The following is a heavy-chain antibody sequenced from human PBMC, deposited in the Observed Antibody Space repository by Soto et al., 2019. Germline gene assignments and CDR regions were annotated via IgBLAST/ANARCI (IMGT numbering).Heavy chain of an antibody. Sequence: SETLSLTCAVYGGSGGSFSGYYWSWIRQPPGKGLEWIGYIYHSGSTYYNPSLKSRVTISVDRSKNQFSLKLSSVTAADTAVYYCARGYVDIVATSPLRVVDYGMDVWGQGTTVTVSS. J-gene: IGHJ6*02. D-gene: IGHD5-12*01. CDR3: ARGYVDIVATSPLRVVDYGMDV. CDR2: IYHSGST. CDR1: GGSGGSFSGYY. V-gene: IGHV4-34*01.